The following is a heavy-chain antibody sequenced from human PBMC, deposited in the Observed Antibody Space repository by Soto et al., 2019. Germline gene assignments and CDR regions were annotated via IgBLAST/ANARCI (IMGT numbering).Heavy chain of an antibody. CDR2: ITWNGANT. CDR3: ARETLSYGSALDV. J-gene: IGHJ6*02. V-gene: IGHV3-43*01. Sequence: GGSLRLSCAASGFRFDEYNMHWVRHAPGKGLEWLSLITWNGANTYYADSVKGRFTISRDGTTKSVSLQMTSLKREDTGLYYCARETLSYGSALDVWGQGTTVTVSS. CDR1: GFRFDEYN. D-gene: IGHD3-16*01.